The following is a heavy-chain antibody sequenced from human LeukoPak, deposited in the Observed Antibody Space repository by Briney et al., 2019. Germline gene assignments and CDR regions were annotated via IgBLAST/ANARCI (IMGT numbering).Heavy chain of an antibody. CDR1: GASVSSSSYY. V-gene: IGHV4-39*01. Sequence: PSETLSLTWTVDGASVSSSSYYSGWIRQPPGKGLEWIGRIYYSGSTYYNPSLKSRVTIFVDTSKNQFSLNLSSVTAADTAVYYCARHSGHIYSGYDNYIDYWGQGTLVSVSS. D-gene: IGHD5-12*01. CDR2: IYYSGST. CDR3: ARHSGHIYSGYDNYIDY. J-gene: IGHJ4*02.